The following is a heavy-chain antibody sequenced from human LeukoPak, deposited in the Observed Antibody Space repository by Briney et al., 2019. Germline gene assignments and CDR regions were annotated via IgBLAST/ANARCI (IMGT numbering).Heavy chain of an antibody. D-gene: IGHD3-22*01. V-gene: IGHV4-34*01. CDR2: INHSGST. CDR3: ARGYYDSSGYWPNYYYYYGMDV. Sequence: KPSETLSLTCAVYGGSFSGYYWSWIRQPPGKGLEWIGEINHSGSTNYNPSLKSRVTISVDTSKNQFSPKLSSVTAADTAVYYCARGYYDSSGYWPNYYYYYGMDVWGQGTTVTVSS. J-gene: IGHJ6*02. CDR1: GGSFSGYY.